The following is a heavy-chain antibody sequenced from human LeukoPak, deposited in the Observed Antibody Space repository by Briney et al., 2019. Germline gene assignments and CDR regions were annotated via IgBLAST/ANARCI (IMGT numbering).Heavy chain of an antibody. CDR1: GFTFSSYG. D-gene: IGHD3-9*01. CDR2: ISGSGGST. V-gene: IGHV3-23*01. Sequence: GGSLRLSCAASGFTFSSYGMSWVRQAPGKGLEWVSAISGSGGSTYYADSVKGRFTISRDNSKNTLYLQMNSLRAEDTAVYYCAKAGTFDILTGYYIIDYWGQGTLVTVSS. J-gene: IGHJ4*02. CDR3: AKAGTFDILTGYYIIDY.